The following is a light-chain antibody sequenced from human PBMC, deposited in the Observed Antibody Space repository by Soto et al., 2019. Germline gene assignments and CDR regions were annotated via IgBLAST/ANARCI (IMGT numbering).Light chain of an antibody. Sequence: QYVLTQPPSASAAPGQRVTISCSGTISNIGDNHVSWYQQVPGTAPKVLIYTDNHRPSGVPDRFSGSKSGTSASLAISGLQSEDEADYHCATWDDNLNGPVFGGGTQLTVL. CDR1: ISNIGDNH. CDR3: ATWDDNLNGPV. CDR2: TDN. J-gene: IGLJ3*02. V-gene: IGLV1-44*01.